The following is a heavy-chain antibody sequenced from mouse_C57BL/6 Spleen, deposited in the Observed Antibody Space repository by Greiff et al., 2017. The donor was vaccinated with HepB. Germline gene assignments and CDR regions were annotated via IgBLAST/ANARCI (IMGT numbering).Heavy chain of an antibody. D-gene: IGHD1-1*02. Sequence: VQRVESGPGLVAPSQSLSITCTVSGFSFTSYGVDWVRQPPGKGLEWLGVIWGGGSSNYNSALMSRLSISKDNSKSQVFLKMNSLQTDDTAMYYCAKRKGGRDYAMDYWGQGTSVTVSS. J-gene: IGHJ4*01. CDR2: IWGGGSS. V-gene: IGHV2-9*01. CDR3: AKRKGGRDYAMDY. CDR1: GFSFTSYG.